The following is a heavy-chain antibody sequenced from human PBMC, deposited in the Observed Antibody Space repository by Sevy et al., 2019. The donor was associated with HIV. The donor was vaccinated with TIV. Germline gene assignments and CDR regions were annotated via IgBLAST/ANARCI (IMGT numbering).Heavy chain of an antibody. CDR1: GFTFRSFN. Sequence: GGSLRLSCAASGFTFRSFNMNWVRQAPGKGLEWVSSVSGSGGKRYNADSVKGRFTISRDNSKNTLYLQMNSLRAEDTAVYYCARRGNYYGDAFDFWGQGTVVTVSS. CDR3: ARRGNYYGDAFDF. V-gene: IGHV3-23*01. CDR2: VSGSGGKR. J-gene: IGHJ3*01. D-gene: IGHD3-10*01.